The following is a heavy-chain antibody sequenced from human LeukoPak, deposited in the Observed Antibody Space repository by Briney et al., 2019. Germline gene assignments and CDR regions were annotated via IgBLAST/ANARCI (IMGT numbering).Heavy chain of an antibody. V-gene: IGHV3-33*01. Sequence: GGSLRLSCAASGFTFSSYGMHWVRQAPGKGLEWVAVIWYDGSNKYYADSVKGRFTISRDNSKNMLYLQMNSLRAEDTAVYYCARGTVAELAFDIWGQGTMVTVSS. D-gene: IGHD6-19*01. CDR3: ARGTVAELAFDI. J-gene: IGHJ3*02. CDR1: GFTFSSYG. CDR2: IWYDGSNK.